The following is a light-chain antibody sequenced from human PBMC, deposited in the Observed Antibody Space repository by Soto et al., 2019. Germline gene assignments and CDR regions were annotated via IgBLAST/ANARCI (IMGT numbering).Light chain of an antibody. V-gene: IGKV1-5*03. Sequence: DIQMTQSPSTLSASVGDRVTITCRASQSVSRWLAWYQQKPGKAPKLLIYKASTLESGVPSRFSGSGSGTEFTLAISSRQPDDSATYYRQLYTDTWPFGQGIKV. CDR3: QLYTDTWP. CDR1: QSVSRW. CDR2: KAS. J-gene: IGKJ1*01.